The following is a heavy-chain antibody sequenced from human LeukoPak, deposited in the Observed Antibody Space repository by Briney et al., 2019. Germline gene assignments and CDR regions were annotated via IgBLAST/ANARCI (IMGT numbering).Heavy chain of an antibody. D-gene: IGHD5-12*01. V-gene: IGHV3-30-3*01. J-gene: IGHJ4*02. CDR2: ISYDGSNK. CDR1: GFTFSSYA. CDR3: ARALSSGYDSPFDY. Sequence: GRSLRLSCAASGFTFSSYAMHWVRQAPGKGLEWVAVISYDGSNKYYADSVKGRFTISRDNSKNTLYLQMNSLRAEDTAVYYCARALSSGYDSPFDYWGQGTLVTVSS.